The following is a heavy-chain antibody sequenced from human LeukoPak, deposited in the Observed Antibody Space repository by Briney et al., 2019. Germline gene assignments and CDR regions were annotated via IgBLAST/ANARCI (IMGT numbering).Heavy chain of an antibody. Sequence: PGGSLRLSCAASGFTFSSYWMIWVRQAPGKGLEWVANIKQDGSEKYYVDSVKGRFTISRDNAKNTLYLLMNSLRAEDTAVYYCARDLPRPEYSGYVFDYWGQGTLVTVST. CDR3: ARDLPRPEYSGYVFDY. CDR2: IKQDGSEK. CDR1: GFTFSSYW. D-gene: IGHD5-12*01. V-gene: IGHV3-7*01. J-gene: IGHJ4*02.